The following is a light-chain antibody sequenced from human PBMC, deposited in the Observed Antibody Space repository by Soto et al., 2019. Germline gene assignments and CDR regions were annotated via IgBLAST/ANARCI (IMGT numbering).Light chain of an antibody. CDR2: EVS. J-gene: IGLJ1*01. CDR3: SSYTGSSTLV. CDR1: SSDFGDYDY. V-gene: IGLV2-14*01. Sequence: QSALTQPASVSGSPGQSITISCTGTSSDFGDYDYVSWYLQHPGKVPKLMIYEVSNRPSGVSNRFSGSKSGNTAALTISGLQAEDEADHYCSSYTGSSTLVFGTGTKVTAL.